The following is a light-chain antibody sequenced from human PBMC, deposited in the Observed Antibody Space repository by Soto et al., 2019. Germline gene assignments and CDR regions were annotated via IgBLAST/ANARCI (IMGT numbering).Light chain of an antibody. CDR3: QQYVTSPPGYT. CDR2: GAF. Sequence: EVVLTQSPGTLSLSPGERATLSCRTSQTVSSSYYLAWYQQKPGQAPRLLIYGAFNRASGVPDRFSSGWSGTDFTLTISRLEPEDFAVYYCQQYVTSPPGYTFGQGTELRIK. CDR1: QTVSSSYY. J-gene: IGKJ2*01. V-gene: IGKV3-20*01.